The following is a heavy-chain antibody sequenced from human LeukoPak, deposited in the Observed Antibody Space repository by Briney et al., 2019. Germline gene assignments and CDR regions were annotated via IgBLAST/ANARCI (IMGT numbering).Heavy chain of an antibody. Sequence: PSETLSLTCTVSGGSISSSSYYWGWLRQPPGKGLEWIGSIYYSGSTYYNPSLKSRVTISVDTSKNSFSMKLSSVTVADTAVYYCARVATGTVYYYYGMDVWGQGTTVTVSS. D-gene: IGHD1-1*01. V-gene: IGHV4-39*01. CDR3: ARVATGTVYYYYGMDV. CDR1: GGSISSSSYY. J-gene: IGHJ6*02. CDR2: IYYSGST.